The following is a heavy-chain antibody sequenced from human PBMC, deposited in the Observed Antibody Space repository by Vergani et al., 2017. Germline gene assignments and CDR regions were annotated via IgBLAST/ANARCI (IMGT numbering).Heavy chain of an antibody. D-gene: IGHD2-8*01. CDR2: IIPIFGTT. Sequence: QVQPVQSGAEVKKPGSSVKVFCKASGGTFSNYAISWVRQAPGQGLEWMGGIIPIFGTTNYAQKFQGRVTITADESTTTAYIEVRSLRSDDTAAYYCAKNIVVMPSTVLGWLDPWGQGTLVTVSS. V-gene: IGHV1-69*19. J-gene: IGHJ5*02. CDR1: GGTFSNYA. CDR3: AKNIVVMPSTVLGWLDP.